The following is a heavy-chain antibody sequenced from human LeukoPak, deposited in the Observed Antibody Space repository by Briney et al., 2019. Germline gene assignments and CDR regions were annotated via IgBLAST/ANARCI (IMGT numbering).Heavy chain of an antibody. CDR2: IIPIFGTA. J-gene: IGHJ4*02. V-gene: IGHV1-69*13. CDR1: GGTFSSYA. CDR3: ARDGSGMSPFDY. D-gene: IGHD3-10*01. Sequence: SVKVSCKASGGTFSSYAISWVRQAPGQGLERMGGIIPIFGTANYAQKFQGRVTITADESTSTAYMELSSLRSEDTAVYYCARDGSGMSPFDYWGQGTLVTVSS.